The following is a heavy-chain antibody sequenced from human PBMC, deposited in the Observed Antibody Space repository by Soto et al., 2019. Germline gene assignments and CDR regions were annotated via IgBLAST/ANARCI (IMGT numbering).Heavy chain of an antibody. CDR2: INHSGST. J-gene: IGHJ4*02. Sequence: SETLSLTCAVYGGSFSGYYWSWIRQPPGKGLEWIGEINHSGSTNYNPSLKSRVTISVDTSKNQFSLKLSSVTAADTAVYYCARGRVVPAARIDYWGQGTLVT. CDR1: GGSFSGYY. V-gene: IGHV4-34*01. D-gene: IGHD2-2*01. CDR3: ARGRVVPAARIDY.